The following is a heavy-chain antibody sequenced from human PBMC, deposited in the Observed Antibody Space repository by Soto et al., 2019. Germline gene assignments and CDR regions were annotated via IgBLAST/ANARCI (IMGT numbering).Heavy chain of an antibody. CDR2: VSAYNGNT. CDR1: GYTFTSYG. Sequence: ASVKVSCKASGYTFTSYGISWVRQAPGQGLEWMGCVSAYNGNTNYAQKLQGRVTMTTDTSTSTAYMELRSLRSDDTAVYYCARERTTNWFDPWGQGTLVTLSS. V-gene: IGHV1-18*01. D-gene: IGHD2-2*01. CDR3: ARERTTNWFDP. J-gene: IGHJ5*02.